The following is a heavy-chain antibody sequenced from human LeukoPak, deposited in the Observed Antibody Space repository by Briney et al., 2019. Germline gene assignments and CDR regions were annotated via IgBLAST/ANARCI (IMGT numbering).Heavy chain of an antibody. D-gene: IGHD6-13*01. CDR2: IYSGGST. Sequence: GGSLRLSCAASGFTVSSNYMSWVRQAPGKGLEWVSVIYSGGSTYYADSVKGRFTISRDNSKNTLYLQMNSLRAEDTAVYYCAREARDSSSWAFDIWGQGTMVTVSS. CDR1: GFTVSSNY. CDR3: AREARDSSSWAFDI. J-gene: IGHJ3*02. V-gene: IGHV3-66*01.